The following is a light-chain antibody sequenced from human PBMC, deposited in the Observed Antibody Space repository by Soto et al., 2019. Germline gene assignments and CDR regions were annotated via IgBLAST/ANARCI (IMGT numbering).Light chain of an antibody. CDR3: SSYRSGSSPWV. CDR1: SSDVGGHNY. V-gene: IGLV2-14*01. CDR2: EVS. J-gene: IGLJ3*02. Sequence: QSALTRPASVSGSPGQSITISCTGTSSDVGGHNYVSRYQQHPGKAPKLMIYEVSNRPSGVSNRFSGSKSGNTASLTISGLQAEDEASYYCSSYRSGSSPWVFGGGTKLTVL.